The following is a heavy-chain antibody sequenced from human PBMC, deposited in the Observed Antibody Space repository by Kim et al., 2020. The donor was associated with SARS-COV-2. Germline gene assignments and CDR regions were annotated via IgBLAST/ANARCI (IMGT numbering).Heavy chain of an antibody. V-gene: IGHV4-31*03. J-gene: IGHJ5*02. CDR3: ARDAALAAAGTNWFDP. CDR2: IYYSGST. CDR1: GGSISSGGYY. Sequence: SETLSLTCTVSGGSISSGGYYWSWIRQHPGKGLEWIGYIYYSGSTYNNPSLKSRVTISVDTSKNQFSLKLSSVTAADTAVYYCARDAALAAAGTNWFDPWGQGTLVTVSS. D-gene: IGHD6-13*01.